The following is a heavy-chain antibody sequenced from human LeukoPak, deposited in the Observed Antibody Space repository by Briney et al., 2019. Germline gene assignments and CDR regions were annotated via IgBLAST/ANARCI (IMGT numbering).Heavy chain of an antibody. V-gene: IGHV4-34*01. D-gene: IGHD3-9*01. J-gene: IGHJ4*02. CDR3: ARASKLRYFATHLDY. Sequence: SETLSLTCAVYGGSFSGYYWSWIRQPPGKGLEWIGEINHSGSTNYNPSLKCRVTISVDTSKNQFSLKLSSVTAADTAVYYCARASKLRYFATHLDYWGQGTLVTVSS. CDR2: INHSGST. CDR1: GGSFSGYY.